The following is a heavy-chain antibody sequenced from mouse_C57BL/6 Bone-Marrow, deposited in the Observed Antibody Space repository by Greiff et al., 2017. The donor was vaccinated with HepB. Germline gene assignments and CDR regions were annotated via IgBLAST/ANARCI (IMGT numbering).Heavy chain of an antibody. Sequence: EVMLVESGGGLVQPGGSLKLSCAASGFTFSDYGMAWVRQAPRKGPEWVAFISNLAYSIYYADTVTGRFTISRENAKKALYLEMSSLRSEDTAMYYCARNLYHYAMDYWGQGTSVTVSS. CDR1: GFTFSDYG. CDR2: ISNLAYSI. CDR3: ARNLYHYAMDY. D-gene: IGHD2-3*01. J-gene: IGHJ4*01. V-gene: IGHV5-15*01.